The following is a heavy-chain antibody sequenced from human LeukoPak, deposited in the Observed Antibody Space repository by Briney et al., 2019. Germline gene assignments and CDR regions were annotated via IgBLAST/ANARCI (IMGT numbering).Heavy chain of an antibody. Sequence: GASVKVSCKASGYSFTGYYLHWVRQAPGQGLEWLGWINPNSGGTNYAPKFQGRVTLTRDTSITIAHMELSGLTSDDTAVYYCARGGEWYYDSSRYRLFDHWGQGTLVTVSS. D-gene: IGHD3-22*01. CDR2: INPNSGGT. CDR1: GYSFTGYY. V-gene: IGHV1-2*02. CDR3: ARGGEWYYDSSRYRLFDH. J-gene: IGHJ4*02.